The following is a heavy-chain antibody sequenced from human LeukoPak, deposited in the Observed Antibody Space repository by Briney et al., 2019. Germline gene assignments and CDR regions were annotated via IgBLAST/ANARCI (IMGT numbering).Heavy chain of an antibody. Sequence: SETLSLTCTVSGGSISSYYWSWIRQPPGKGLEWIGYIYYSGSTNYNPSLKSRVTISVDTSKNQFSLKLSSVTAADTAVYYCAINIAAAGIDYWGQGTLVTVSS. CDR2: IYYSGST. CDR3: AINIAAAGIDY. D-gene: IGHD6-13*01. V-gene: IGHV4-59*01. CDR1: GGSISSYY. J-gene: IGHJ4*02.